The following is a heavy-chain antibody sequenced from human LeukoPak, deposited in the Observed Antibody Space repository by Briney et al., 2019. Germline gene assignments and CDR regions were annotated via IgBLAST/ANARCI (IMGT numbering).Heavy chain of an antibody. V-gene: IGHV3-23*01. CDR3: ARDGWYYYYYYYMDV. Sequence: GGSLRLSCAASGFTFSTYAMSWVRQAAGKGLEWVSLISGSGGGTYYADSVKGRFTISRDNAKNSLYLQMNSLRAEDTAVYYCARDGWYYYYYYYMDVWGKGTTVTVSS. CDR1: GFTFSTYA. D-gene: IGHD6-19*01. J-gene: IGHJ6*03. CDR2: ISGSGGGT.